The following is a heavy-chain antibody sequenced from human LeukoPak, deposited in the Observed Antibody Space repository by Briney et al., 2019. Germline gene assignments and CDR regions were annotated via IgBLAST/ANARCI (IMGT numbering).Heavy chain of an antibody. J-gene: IGHJ4*02. CDR3: ARVRGTTVARYDY. V-gene: IGHV3-21*01. Sequence: GGSLRLSCAASGFTFSSYSMNWVREAPGKGVEWVSSISSSSSYIYYADSVKGRFTISRDNAKNSLYLQMNSLRAEDTAVYYCARVRGTTVARYDYWGQGTLVTVSS. CDR1: GFTFSSYS. CDR2: ISSSSSYI. D-gene: IGHD5-12*01.